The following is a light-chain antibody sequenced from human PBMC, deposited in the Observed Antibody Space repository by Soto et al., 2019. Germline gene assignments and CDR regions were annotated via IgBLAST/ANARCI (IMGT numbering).Light chain of an antibody. Sequence: QSVLTQPRSVSGSPGHSVTISCTGTSSDVGGYNYVSWYQQHPGKAPKLMIYDVSKRPSGVPDRFSGSKSGNTASLTISGLQAEDEADYYCCSYAGSYTWVFGGGTKVTVL. CDR1: SSDVGGYNY. CDR3: CSYAGSYTWV. V-gene: IGLV2-11*01. CDR2: DVS. J-gene: IGLJ3*02.